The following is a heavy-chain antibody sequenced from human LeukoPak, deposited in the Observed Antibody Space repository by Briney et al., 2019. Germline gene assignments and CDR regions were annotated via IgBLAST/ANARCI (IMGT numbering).Heavy chain of an antibody. V-gene: IGHV3-53*01. CDR2: IYSGGST. J-gene: IGHJ6*02. D-gene: IGHD2-2*01. CDR1: GFTVSSNY. CDR3: AREERYCSSTSCSDYYYYGMDV. Sequence: GGSLRLSCAASGFTVSSNYMSWVRQAPGKGLEWVSVIYSGGSTYYADSVKGRFTISRDNSKNTLYLQMNSLRAEDTAVYYCAREERYCSSTSCSDYYYYGMDVWGQGTTVTVSS.